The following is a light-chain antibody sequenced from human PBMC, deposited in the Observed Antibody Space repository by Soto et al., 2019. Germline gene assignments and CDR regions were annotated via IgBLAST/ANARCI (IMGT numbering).Light chain of an antibody. V-gene: IGKV1-17*01. J-gene: IGKJ3*01. CDR1: QDIRNG. CDR2: AAS. Sequence: DIQMTQSPSSLSASVGDRVTITCRASQDIRNGVGWFQQKPGKAPKRLIYAASGLESGVPSRFSGSGSGTEFSLTISSLQPEDFATYYYLQHNSYPFTFGPGTKVDIK. CDR3: LQHNSYPFT.